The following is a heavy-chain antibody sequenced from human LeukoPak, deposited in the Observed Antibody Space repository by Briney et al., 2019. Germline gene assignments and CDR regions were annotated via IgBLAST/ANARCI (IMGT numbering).Heavy chain of an antibody. D-gene: IGHD5-12*01. CDR3: AKILIVATTHDAFDI. CDR1: GRSISSGDYY. CDR2: IYYSGST. V-gene: IGHV4-30-4*01. J-gene: IGHJ3*02. Sequence: SETLSLTCTVSGRSISSGDYYWSWIRQPPGKGLEWIGYIYYSGSTYYNPSLKSRVTISVDTSKNQFSLKLSSVTAADTAVYYCAKILIVATTHDAFDIWGQGTMVTVSS.